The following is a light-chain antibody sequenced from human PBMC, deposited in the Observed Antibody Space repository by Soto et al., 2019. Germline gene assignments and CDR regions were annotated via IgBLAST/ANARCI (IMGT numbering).Light chain of an antibody. Sequence: QSVLTQPPSVSAAPGQKVTISCSGTSSNIGNNYVSWYHQFPETAPKLLIYDNTQRPSGIPDRFSGSKSGTSATLSISGLQTEDEADYYCGTWDSSLRVAVFGGGTKLTVL. V-gene: IGLV1-51*01. CDR2: DNT. CDR3: GTWDSSLRVAV. CDR1: SSNIGNNY. J-gene: IGLJ3*02.